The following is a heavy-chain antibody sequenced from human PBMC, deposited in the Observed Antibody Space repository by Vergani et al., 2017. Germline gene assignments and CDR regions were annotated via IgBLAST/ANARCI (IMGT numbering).Heavy chain of an antibody. CDR3: ARGGSGSYYSHYYYDYGMDV. Sequence: QVQLQESGPGLVKPSETLSLTCTVSGGSISSHYWSWIRQPPGKGLEWIGYIYYSGSTTYNPALKSRVTIAVDTSKNQFSLKLSSVTAADTAVYYCARGGSGSYYSHYYYDYGMDVWGQGTTVTVSS. V-gene: IGHV4-59*11. J-gene: IGHJ6*02. CDR2: IYYSGST. D-gene: IGHD3-10*01. CDR1: GGSISSHY.